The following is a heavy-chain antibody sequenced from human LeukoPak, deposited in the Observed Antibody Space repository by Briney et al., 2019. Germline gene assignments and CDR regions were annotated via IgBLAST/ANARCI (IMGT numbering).Heavy chain of an antibody. J-gene: IGHJ6*03. V-gene: IGHV7-4-1*02. Sequence: ASVKVSCKASGYTFTSYAMNWVRQAPGQGLEWMGWINTNTGNPTYAQGFTGRFVFSLDTSVSTAYLQISSLKAEDTAVYYCARENRRTTVVTPYYYYYMDVWGKGTTVTVSS. CDR3: ARENRRTTVVTPYYYYYMDV. D-gene: IGHD4-23*01. CDR2: INTNTGNP. CDR1: GYTFTSYA.